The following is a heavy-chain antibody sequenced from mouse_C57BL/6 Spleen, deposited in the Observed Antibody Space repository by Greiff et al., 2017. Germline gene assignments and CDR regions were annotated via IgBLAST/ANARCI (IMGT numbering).Heavy chain of an antibody. D-gene: IGHD1-1*01. CDR2: IRNKANGYTT. J-gene: IGHJ4*01. V-gene: IGHV7-3*01. CDR1: GFTFTDYY. CDR3: ARYNDGSSYYAMDY. Sequence: EVQGVESGGGLVQPGGSLSLSCAASGFTFTDYYMSWVRQPPGKALEWLGFIRNKANGYTTEYSASVKGRFTISRANSQSILYLQMNALRAEDSATYYCARYNDGSSYYAMDYWGQGTSVTVSS.